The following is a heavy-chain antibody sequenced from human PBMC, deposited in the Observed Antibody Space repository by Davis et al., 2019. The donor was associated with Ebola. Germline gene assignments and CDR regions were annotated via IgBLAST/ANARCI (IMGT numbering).Heavy chain of an antibody. V-gene: IGHV3-23*01. D-gene: IGHD3-10*01. CDR1: GFTFSSYA. CDR2: ISGSGGST. CDR3: AKSIPRITMVRGANYFDY. Sequence: PGGSLRLSCAASGFTFSSYAMSWVRQAPGKGLEWVSAISGSGGSTYYADSVKGRFTISRDNSKNTLYLQMNSLRAEDTAVYYCAKSIPRITMVRGANYFDYWGQGTLVTVSS. J-gene: IGHJ4*02.